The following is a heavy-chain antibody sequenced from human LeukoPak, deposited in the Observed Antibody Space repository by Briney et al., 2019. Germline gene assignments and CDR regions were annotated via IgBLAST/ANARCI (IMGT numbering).Heavy chain of an antibody. J-gene: IGHJ5*02. D-gene: IGHD6-13*01. CDR2: INGDGSST. CDR1: GFTFSSDW. V-gene: IGHV3-74*01. Sequence: GGSLRLSCAASGFTFSSDWMHWVRQVPGKGPVWVSRINGDGSSTNYADSVKGRFTISRDNAKNTLYLQMNSLRAEDTAVYYCARRAAEGVFYGSWGQGTLVTVSS. CDR3: ARRAAEGVFYGS.